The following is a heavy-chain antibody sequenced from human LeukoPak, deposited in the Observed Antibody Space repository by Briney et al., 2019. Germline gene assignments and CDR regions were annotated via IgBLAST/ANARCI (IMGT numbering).Heavy chain of an antibody. Sequence: PSETLSLTCTVSGGSISSSSYYWGWIRQPPGKGLEWIGSIYYSGSTYYNPSLKSRVTISVDTSKNQFSLKLSSVTAADTAVYYCATTNWGLLRIDYWGQGTLVTVSS. CDR3: ATTNWGLLRIDY. D-gene: IGHD7-27*01. V-gene: IGHV4-39*01. CDR1: GGSISSSSYY. J-gene: IGHJ4*02. CDR2: IYYSGST.